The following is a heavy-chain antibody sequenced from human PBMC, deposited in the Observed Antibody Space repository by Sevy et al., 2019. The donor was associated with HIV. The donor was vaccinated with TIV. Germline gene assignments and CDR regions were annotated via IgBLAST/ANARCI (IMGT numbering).Heavy chain of an antibody. CDR3: AREGSCYPHLRCAFDF. D-gene: IGHD2-15*01. V-gene: IGHV3-30-3*01. J-gene: IGHJ3*01. CDR2: ISYDGSNK. CDR1: GFTFSSYA. Sequence: GGSLRLSCAASGFTFSSYAMHWVRQAPGKGLEWVAVISYDGSNKYYADSVKGRFTISRDNSKNTLYLQMNSLRAEDTAVDYCAREGSCYPHLRCAFDFWGQGTMVTVSS.